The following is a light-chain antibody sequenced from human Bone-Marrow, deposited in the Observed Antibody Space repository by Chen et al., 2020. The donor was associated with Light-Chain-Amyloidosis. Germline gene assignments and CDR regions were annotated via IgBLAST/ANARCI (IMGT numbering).Light chain of an antibody. Sequence: EIVLTQSPSTLSLSPGERATLSCRASQSVSSYLAWFQRKPGQAPRLLIYDAFKRATGIPARFSGSGSGTDFTLTISSLEPEDSAVYYCQQRDTWPLTFGGGTQVEIK. CDR1: QSVSSY. CDR2: DAF. CDR3: QQRDTWPLT. V-gene: IGKV3-11*01. J-gene: IGKJ4*01.